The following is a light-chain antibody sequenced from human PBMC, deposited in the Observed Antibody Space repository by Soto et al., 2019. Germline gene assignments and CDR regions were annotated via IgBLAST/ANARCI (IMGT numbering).Light chain of an antibody. V-gene: IGLV2-14*03. Sequence: QSVLTQPASVSGSPGQSITISCTGTSSDIGGYNYVSWYQHHPGKAPQLIIFDVINRPSGVSNRFSGSKSGNTASLTIFGLQAGDEADYYCFSYTSTTIYVFGTGTKVTVL. CDR3: FSYTSTTIYV. J-gene: IGLJ1*01. CDR1: SSDIGGYNY. CDR2: DVI.